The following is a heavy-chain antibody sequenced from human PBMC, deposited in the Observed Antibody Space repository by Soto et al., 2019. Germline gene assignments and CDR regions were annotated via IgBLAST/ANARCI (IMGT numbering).Heavy chain of an antibody. CDR2: INHSGST. CDR1: GGSISSGGYY. V-gene: IGHV4-39*07. J-gene: IGHJ4*02. CDR3: ARGRATPTFDY. D-gene: IGHD1-26*01. Sequence: PSETLSLTCTVSGGSISSGGYYWSWIRQPPGKGLEWIGEINHSGSTNYNPSLKSRVTISVDTSKNQFSLKLSSVTAADTAVYYCARGRATPTFDYWGQGTLVTVSS.